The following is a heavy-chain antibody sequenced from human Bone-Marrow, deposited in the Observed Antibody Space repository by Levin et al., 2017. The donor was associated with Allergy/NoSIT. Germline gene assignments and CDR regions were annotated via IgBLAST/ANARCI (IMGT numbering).Heavy chain of an antibody. V-gene: IGHV3-66*01. D-gene: IGHD5-18*01. Sequence: QAGESLKISCTVSGFSASGEYINWVRQAPGKGLEWVAISYRPGTAYYTGTAYYADSVKGRFTISRNNSNNSLYLQMNSLRAEDTAVYFCARGYTYAYREGFDIWGQGTKVTVHS. J-gene: IGHJ3*02. CDR1: GFSASGEY. CDR2: SYRPGTA. CDR3: ARGYTYAYREGFDI.